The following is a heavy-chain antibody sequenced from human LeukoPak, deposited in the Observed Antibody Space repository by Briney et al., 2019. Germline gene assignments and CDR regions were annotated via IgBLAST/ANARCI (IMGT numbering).Heavy chain of an antibody. CDR2: ISAYNGNT. CDR1: GYTFTGYY. CDR3: ARTETLGPAMDV. V-gene: IGHV1-18*04. J-gene: IGHJ6*03. D-gene: IGHD3-16*01. Sequence: ASVKVSCKASGYTFTGYYMHWVRQAPGQGLEWMGWISAYNGNTNYAQKLQGRVTMTTDTSTSTAYMELRSLRSDDTAVYYCARTETLGPAMDVWGKGTTVTVSS.